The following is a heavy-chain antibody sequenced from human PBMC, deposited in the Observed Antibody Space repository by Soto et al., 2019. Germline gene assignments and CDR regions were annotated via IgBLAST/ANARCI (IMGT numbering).Heavy chain of an antibody. V-gene: IGHV1-8*01. Sequence: ASVKVSCKASGYTFTSYDINGVRQATGQGLEWMGWMNPNSGNTGYAQKFQGRVTMTRSTSISTAYMELSSLRSEDTAVYYCARPYYYGSGNAYNWFDPWGQGXLVTVYS. J-gene: IGHJ5*02. CDR1: GYTFTSYD. CDR3: ARPYYYGSGNAYNWFDP. CDR2: MNPNSGNT. D-gene: IGHD3-10*01.